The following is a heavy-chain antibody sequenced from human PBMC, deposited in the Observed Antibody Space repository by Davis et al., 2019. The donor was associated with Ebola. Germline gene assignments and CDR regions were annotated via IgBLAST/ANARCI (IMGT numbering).Heavy chain of an antibody. V-gene: IGHV3-30*04. Sequence: GESLKIPCAAPGFTFSSYAMHWVRQAPGKGLEWVAVISYDGSNKYYADSVKGRFTISRDNSKNTLYLQMSSLRAEDTAVYYCARDLPGRDWYFDLWGRGTLVTVSS. D-gene: IGHD1-14*01. CDR2: ISYDGSNK. J-gene: IGHJ2*01. CDR3: ARDLPGRDWYFDL. CDR1: GFTFSSYA.